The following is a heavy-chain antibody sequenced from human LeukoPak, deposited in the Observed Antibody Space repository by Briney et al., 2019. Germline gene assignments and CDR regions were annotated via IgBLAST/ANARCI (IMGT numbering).Heavy chain of an antibody. CDR3: AKYFASGSYYKLPH. V-gene: IGHV3-23*01. CDR2: ISGSGAYT. D-gene: IGHD3-10*01. CDR1: GFTFSSYA. Sequence: PGGSLRLSCAASGFTFSSYAMSWVRQAPGQGLERVSTISGSGAYTYYADSAKGRFTITRDNAKNTLYLQMNSLRAEDTAVDYCAKYFASGSYYKLPHWGQGTLVTVSS. J-gene: IGHJ1*01.